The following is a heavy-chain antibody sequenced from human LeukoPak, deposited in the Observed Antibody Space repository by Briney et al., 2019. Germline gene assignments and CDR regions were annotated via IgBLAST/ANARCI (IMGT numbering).Heavy chain of an antibody. V-gene: IGHV4-39*07. CDR1: GGSISSSSYY. CDR3: AGSGSYDYFDY. J-gene: IGHJ4*02. Sequence: KPSETLSLTCTVSGGSISSSSYYWGWIRQPPGKGLELIGTIYYSGSTYYNPSLKSRVTISVDTSKNQFSLKLSSVTAADTAVYYCAGSGSYDYFDYWGQGTLVTVSS. D-gene: IGHD1-26*01. CDR2: IYYSGST.